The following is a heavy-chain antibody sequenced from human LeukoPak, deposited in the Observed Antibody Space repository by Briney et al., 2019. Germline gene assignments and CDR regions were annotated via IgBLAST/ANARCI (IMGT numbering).Heavy chain of an antibody. CDR1: GGSISSYY. V-gene: IGHV4-59*12. CDR3: ARAGWGGYYFDY. CDR2: IYYSGST. D-gene: IGHD3-16*01. J-gene: IGHJ4*02. Sequence: SETLSLTCTVSGGSISSYYWSWIRQPPGKGLEWIGYIYYSGSTNYNPPLKSRVTISVDTSKNQFSLKLSSVTAADTAVYYCARAGWGGYYFDYWGQGTLVTVSS.